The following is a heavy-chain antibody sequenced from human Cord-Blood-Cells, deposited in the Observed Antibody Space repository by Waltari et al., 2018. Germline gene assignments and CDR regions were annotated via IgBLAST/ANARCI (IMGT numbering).Heavy chain of an antibody. CDR2: ISYDGSNK. D-gene: IGHD3-10*01. J-gene: IGHJ5*02. CDR1: GFTFSSYG. Sequence: QVQLVESGGGVVQPGRSLRLSCAASGFTFSSYGMHWVRQAPGKGLGWVAVISYDGSNKYYADSVKGRFTISRDNSKNTLYLQMNSLRAEDTAVYYCAKEGQGSNWFDPWGQGTLVTVSS. CDR3: AKEGQGSNWFDP. V-gene: IGHV3-30*18.